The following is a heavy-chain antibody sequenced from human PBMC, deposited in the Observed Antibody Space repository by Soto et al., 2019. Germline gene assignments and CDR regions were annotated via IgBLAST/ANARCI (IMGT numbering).Heavy chain of an antibody. CDR3: ARNPANTGYFEY. J-gene: IGHJ4*02. CDR2: MNPNTGNT. D-gene: IGHD2-8*02. Sequence: QVQLVQSGAEVKKPGASVKVSCKASGYTFTSYDINWVRQAPGQGLEWMGWMNPNTGNTGYAQKFQGRFILTRDTSISTAYRELSSLTSEDTAEYYCARNPANTGYFEYWGQGTLVTVSS. V-gene: IGHV1-8*01. CDR1: GYTFTSYD.